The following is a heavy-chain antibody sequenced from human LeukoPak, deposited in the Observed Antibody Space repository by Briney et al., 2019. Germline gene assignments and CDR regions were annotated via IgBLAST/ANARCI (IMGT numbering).Heavy chain of an antibody. CDR2: ISIYNGNT. Sequence: ASVKVSCKASGYTFTSYGITWVRQAPGQGLEWMGWISIYNGNTNYVQKLQGRVTMTTDTSTSTAYMELRSLRFDDTAVYYCARAVVYDNVWGSYPTDYWGQGTLVTVSS. CDR3: ARAVVYDNVWGSYPTDY. V-gene: IGHV1-18*04. CDR1: GYTFTSYG. D-gene: IGHD3-16*01. J-gene: IGHJ4*02.